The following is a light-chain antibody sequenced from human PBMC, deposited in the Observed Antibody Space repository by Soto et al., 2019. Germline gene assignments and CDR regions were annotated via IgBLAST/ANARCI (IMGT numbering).Light chain of an antibody. CDR2: GAS. Sequence: ENVLTQSPGTLSLSPGERATLSCRASQSVSSYLAWYQQRPGQAPSLLIYGASSRATGIPERFSGGGSGTVFPLTISELYDEDFAVYFCQQYSSPPTFGGGTKVEIK. J-gene: IGKJ4*01. CDR1: QSVSSY. V-gene: IGKV3-20*01. CDR3: QQYSSPPT.